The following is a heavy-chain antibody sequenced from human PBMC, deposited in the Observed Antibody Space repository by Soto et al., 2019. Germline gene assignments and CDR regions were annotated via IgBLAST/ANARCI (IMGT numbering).Heavy chain of an antibody. CDR1: GGTFNTYA. CDR3: AREVQVHTPAFVY. Sequence: QVQLVQSGAEMKKPGSSVKVSCQSSGGTFNTYAMNWVRQAPGQGPEWMGDISPMFGAANYAPKFQGRVNITADESKGTSYMQLSSLTSEDTALYFCAREVQVHTPAFVYWGQGTLVTVSS. V-gene: IGHV1-69*19. D-gene: IGHD3-10*01. J-gene: IGHJ4*02. CDR2: ISPMFGAA.